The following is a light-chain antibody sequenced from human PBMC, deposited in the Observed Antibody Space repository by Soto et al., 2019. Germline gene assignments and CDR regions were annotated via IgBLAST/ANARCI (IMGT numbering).Light chain of an antibody. CDR2: SHN. CDR3: CSYAGSYTLYV. CDR1: SSNIGSNT. Sequence: QSVLTQPPSASGTPGQRVTISCSGSSSNIGSNTVNWYQQLPGTAPKLLIYSHNQRPSGVPDRFSGPKSGTSASLAISGLQSEDEADYYCCSYAGSYTLYVFGTGTKVTLL. V-gene: IGLV1-44*01. J-gene: IGLJ1*01.